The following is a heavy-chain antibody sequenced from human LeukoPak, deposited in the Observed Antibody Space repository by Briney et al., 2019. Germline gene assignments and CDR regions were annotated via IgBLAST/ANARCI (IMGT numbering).Heavy chain of an antibody. Sequence: SETLSLTCAVYGGSFSGYYWSWIRQPPGKGLEWIGEINHSGSTNYNPSLKSRVTISVDTSKNQFSLKLSSVTAADTAVYYCAGRVGATPKVFDYWGQGTLVSVSS. CDR1: GGSFSGYY. J-gene: IGHJ4*02. D-gene: IGHD1-26*01. V-gene: IGHV4-34*01. CDR3: AGRVGATPKVFDY. CDR2: INHSGST.